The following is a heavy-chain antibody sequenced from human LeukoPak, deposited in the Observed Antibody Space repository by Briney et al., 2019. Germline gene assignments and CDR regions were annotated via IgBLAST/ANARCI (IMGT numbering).Heavy chain of an antibody. D-gene: IGHD6-6*01. CDR3: AGDLDSSSSNDWFDP. CDR1: GFTFSSYS. J-gene: IGHJ5*02. CDR2: ISSSSSYI. V-gene: IGHV3-21*01. Sequence: PGGSLRLSCAASGFTFSSYSMNWVRQAPGKGLEWVSSISSSSSYIYYADSVKGRFTISRDNAKNSLYLQMNSLRAEDTAVYYCAGDLDSSSSNDWFDPWGQGTLVTVSS.